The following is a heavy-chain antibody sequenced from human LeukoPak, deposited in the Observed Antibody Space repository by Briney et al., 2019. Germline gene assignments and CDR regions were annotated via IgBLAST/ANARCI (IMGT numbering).Heavy chain of an antibody. J-gene: IGHJ4*02. CDR3: ATDVGAD. Sequence: GGSLRLSCAASGLSFSSSWMTWVRQTPGKGLEWVANIKEDGSEKYYVDSVKGRFTISRDNAKNSLYLQMNSLRAEDTALYYCATDVGADWGQGTLVTVSS. CDR1: GLSFSSSW. CDR2: IKEDGSEK. V-gene: IGHV3-7*01.